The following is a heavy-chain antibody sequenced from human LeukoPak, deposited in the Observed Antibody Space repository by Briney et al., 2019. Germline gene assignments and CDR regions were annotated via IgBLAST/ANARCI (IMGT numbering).Heavy chain of an antibody. V-gene: IGHV4-34*01. CDR2: IYYSGSP. CDR3: ARHVGFITMVRGVINNNWFDP. CDR1: GGSFSGYY. D-gene: IGHD3-10*01. Sequence: SETLSLTCAVYGGSFSGYYWSWIRQPPGKGLEWIGSIYYSGSPYYNPSLKSRVTISVDTSKKQFSLKLSSVTAADTAVYYCARHVGFITMVRGVINNNWFDPWGQGTLVTVSS. J-gene: IGHJ5*02.